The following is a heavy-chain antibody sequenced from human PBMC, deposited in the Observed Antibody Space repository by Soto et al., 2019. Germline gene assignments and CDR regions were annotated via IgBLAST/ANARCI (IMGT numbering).Heavy chain of an antibody. V-gene: IGHV4-34*01. CDR1: GGSFSGYY. Sequence: QVQLQQWGAGLLKPSETLSLTCAVYGGSFSGYYWSWIRQPPGKGLEWIGEINHSGSTNYNPSLKRRVTISVDTSKNQFSLKLSSVTAADTAVYYCARVKAARPRNWFDPWGQGTLVTVSS. CDR3: ARVKAARPRNWFDP. D-gene: IGHD6-6*01. CDR2: INHSGST. J-gene: IGHJ5*02.